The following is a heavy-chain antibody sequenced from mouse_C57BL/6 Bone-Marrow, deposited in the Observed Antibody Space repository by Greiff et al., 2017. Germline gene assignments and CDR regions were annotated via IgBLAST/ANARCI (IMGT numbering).Heavy chain of an antibody. CDR2: IDPNSGGT. J-gene: IGHJ4*01. CDR1: GYTFTSYW. D-gene: IGHD1-1*01. Sequence: QVQLQQPGAELVKPGASVKLSCKASGYTFTSYWLHWVKQRPGRGLEWIGRIDPNSGGTKYNEKFKSKATLTVDKPSSTAYMQLSSLTSEDSAVYYCARYVITTVVGEAMDYWGQGTSVTVAS. V-gene: IGHV1-72*01. CDR3: ARYVITTVVGEAMDY.